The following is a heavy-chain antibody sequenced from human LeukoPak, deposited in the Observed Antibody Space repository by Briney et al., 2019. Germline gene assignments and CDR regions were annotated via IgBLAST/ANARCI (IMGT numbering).Heavy chain of an antibody. J-gene: IGHJ4*02. D-gene: IGHD2-2*01. CDR1: GGSFSGYY. V-gene: IGHV4-34*01. Sequence: SETLSLTCAVYGGSFSGYYWSWIRQPPGKGLEWIGEINHSGSNNYNPSLKRRVTITVDTFRNQYSLKLSSVTAADTADYYCGRGLDCSSTSCLDRYFDYWGQGTLVTVSS. CDR2: INHSGSN. CDR3: GRGLDCSSTSCLDRYFDY.